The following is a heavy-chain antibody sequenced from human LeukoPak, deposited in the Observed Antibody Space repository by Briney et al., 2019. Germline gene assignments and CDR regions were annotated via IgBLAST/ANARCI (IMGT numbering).Heavy chain of an antibody. J-gene: IGHJ5*02. D-gene: IGHD6-19*01. V-gene: IGHV4-59*08. CDR3: ARYSETVAGRSRWFDP. CDR1: GGSISSNY. Sequence: PSETLSLTCTVSGGSISSNYWSWIRQPPGKGLEWIGYIYYSGTTSYNPSLKSRVTISEDTSKNQSSLKLSSVTAEDTAVYYCARYSETVAGRSRWFDPWSQGTLVTVSS. CDR2: IYYSGTT.